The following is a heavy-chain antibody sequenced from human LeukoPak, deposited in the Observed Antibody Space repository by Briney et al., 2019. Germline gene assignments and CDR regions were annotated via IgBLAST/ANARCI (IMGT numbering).Heavy chain of an antibody. CDR3: ARDGWL. CDR1: GFNFSLYS. CDR2: ISSGSDTL. V-gene: IGHV3-48*01. D-gene: IGHD5-12*01. J-gene: IGHJ4*02. Sequence: PGGSLRLSCAASGFNFSLYSMNWVRQAPGKGLEWISYISSGSDTLYYAEAVKGRFTVSRDNAKNSLYLQMNSLRAEDSAMYYCARDGWLRGQGTLVTVSS.